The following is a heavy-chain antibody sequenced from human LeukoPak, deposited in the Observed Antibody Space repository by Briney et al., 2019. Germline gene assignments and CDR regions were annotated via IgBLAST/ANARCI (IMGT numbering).Heavy chain of an antibody. CDR2: ISGSGGST. Sequence: GGSLRLSCAASGFTFSSYAMSWVRQAPGKGLEWVSAISGSGGSTYYADSVKGRITISRDNSKNTLYLQMNSLRAEDTAVYYCAKDRSGYYFLDAFDIWGQGTMVTVSS. J-gene: IGHJ3*02. CDR3: AKDRSGYYFLDAFDI. V-gene: IGHV3-23*01. D-gene: IGHD3-22*01. CDR1: GFTFSSYA.